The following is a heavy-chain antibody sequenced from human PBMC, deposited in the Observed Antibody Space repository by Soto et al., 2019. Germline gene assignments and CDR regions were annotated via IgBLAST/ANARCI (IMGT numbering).Heavy chain of an antibody. Sequence: QVQLVESGGGVVQPGRSLRLSCAASGFTFSSYAMHWVRQAPGKGLEWVAVIAYDGSNKYDADSVKGRFTISRDNSKNTLYLQMNSLRAEDTDVYYCARNTVTKRGKFDYWGQGTLVTVS. D-gene: IGHD4-17*01. V-gene: IGHV3-30-3*01. CDR1: GFTFSSYA. CDR2: IAYDGSNK. J-gene: IGHJ4*02. CDR3: ARNTVTKRGKFDY.